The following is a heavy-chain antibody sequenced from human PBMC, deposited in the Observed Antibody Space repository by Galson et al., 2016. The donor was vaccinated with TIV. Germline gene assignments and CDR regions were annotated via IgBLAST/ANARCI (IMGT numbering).Heavy chain of an antibody. J-gene: IGHJ4*02. V-gene: IGHV1-18*01. CDR3: VRGEERPRVGTQPLEY. D-gene: IGHD1-1*01. CDR2: ISVYNGNT. Sequence: GLEWMGWISVYNGNTKYAQNIQGRVTMTTDTSTTTAYMELRSLRADDTAVYYCVRGEERPRVGTQPLEYWGQGTLVTVSS.